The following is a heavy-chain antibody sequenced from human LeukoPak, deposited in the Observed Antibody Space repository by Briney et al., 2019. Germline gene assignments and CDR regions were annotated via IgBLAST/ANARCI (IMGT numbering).Heavy chain of an antibody. V-gene: IGHV1-8*01. J-gene: IGHJ6*03. Sequence: ASVKVSCKASGYTFTSYDINWVRQATGQGLEWMGWMNPNSGNTGYAQKFQGRVTMTRDTSISTAYMELSRLRSDDTAVYYCARAFRAAAGYMDVWGKGTTVTVSS. CDR2: MNPNSGNT. CDR3: ARAFRAAAGYMDV. CDR1: GYTFTSYD. D-gene: IGHD6-13*01.